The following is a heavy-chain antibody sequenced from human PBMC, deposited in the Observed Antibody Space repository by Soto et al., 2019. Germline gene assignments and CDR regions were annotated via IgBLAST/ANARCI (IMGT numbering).Heavy chain of an antibody. CDR1: GYTFTGYY. J-gene: IGHJ6*02. Sequence: ASVKVSCKASGYTFTGYYMHWVRQAPGQGLEWMGWTNLNSGGTNYAQKFQGRVTMTRDTSISTAYMELSSLRAEDTAVYYCARSSREAYYDILTGYYDRWYYYGMDVWGQGTTVTVSS. CDR3: ARSSREAYYDILTGYYDRWYYYGMDV. V-gene: IGHV1-2*02. CDR2: TNLNSGGT. D-gene: IGHD3-9*01.